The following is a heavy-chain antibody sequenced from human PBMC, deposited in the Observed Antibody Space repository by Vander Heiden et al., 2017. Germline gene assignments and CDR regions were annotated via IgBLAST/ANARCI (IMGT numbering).Heavy chain of an antibody. Sequence: DVQLVESGGGLVQPGGSLRLSCAASGFTFSSYWMSWVRQAPGKGLEWVANIKQYGSEKYYVDSVKGRFTISRDNAKNSLYLQMNSLRVEDTAVYYCARRVAASSTGGNFDSWGQGTLLTVSS. D-gene: IGHD2-8*02. J-gene: IGHJ4*02. CDR2: IKQYGSEK. V-gene: IGHV3-7*01. CDR1: GFTFSSYW. CDR3: ARRVAASSTGGNFDS.